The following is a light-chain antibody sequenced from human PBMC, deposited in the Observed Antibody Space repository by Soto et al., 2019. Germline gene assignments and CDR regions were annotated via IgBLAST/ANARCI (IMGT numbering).Light chain of an antibody. Sequence: EIVMTQSPATLSVSPGERATLSCRASQSVSSNLAWYQQKPGQAPRLLIYGASTGATGFPARFSGSGSGTDFTLTISSLQSEDFAVYYCQQYNNWPITFGQGTRLEIK. J-gene: IGKJ5*01. CDR3: QQYNNWPIT. V-gene: IGKV3-15*01. CDR1: QSVSSN. CDR2: GAS.